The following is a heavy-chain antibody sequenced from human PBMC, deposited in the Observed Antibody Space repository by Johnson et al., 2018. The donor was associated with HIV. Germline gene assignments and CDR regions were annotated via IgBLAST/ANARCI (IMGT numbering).Heavy chain of an antibody. D-gene: IGHD6-19*01. CDR2: INWNGGST. CDR3: ARERTYSSGYAFDI. V-gene: IGHV3-20*04. Sequence: VQLVESGGGVVRPGGSLRLSCAASGFTFDYYGMSWVRQAPGKGLEWVSGINWNGGSTGYADYVKGRFTISRDNTKNSLYVQMNSLRAEDTAVYYCARERTYSSGYAFDIWGQGTMVTVSS. CDR1: GFTFDYYG. J-gene: IGHJ3*02.